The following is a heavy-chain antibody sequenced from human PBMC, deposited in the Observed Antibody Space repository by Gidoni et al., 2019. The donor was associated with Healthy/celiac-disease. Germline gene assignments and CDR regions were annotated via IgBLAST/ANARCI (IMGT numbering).Heavy chain of an antibody. J-gene: IGHJ4*02. V-gene: IGHV3-9*01. CDR2: ISWNSGSI. CDR3: AKASSKGWPRFDY. Sequence: EVQLVESGGGLVQPGRSLRLSCAASGFTFDDYAMHWVRQAPGKGLEWVSGISWNSGSIGYADSVKGRFTIFRDNAKNSLYLQMNSLRAEDTALYYCAKASSKGWPRFDYWGQGTLVTVSS. D-gene: IGHD4-4*01. CDR1: GFTFDDYA.